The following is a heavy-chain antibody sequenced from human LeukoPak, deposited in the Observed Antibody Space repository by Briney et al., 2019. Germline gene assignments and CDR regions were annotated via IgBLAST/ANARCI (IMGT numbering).Heavy chain of an antibody. CDR3: AKMGGRLLSAFDI. Sequence: PGGSLRLSCVASGFTFSSYAMSWVRQAPGKGLEWVSAISGSGGSTYYADSVKGRFTISRDNSKNTLYLQMNSLRAEDTAVYYCAKMGGRLLSAFDIWGQGTMVTVSS. J-gene: IGHJ3*02. D-gene: IGHD3-10*01. CDR2: ISGSGGST. CDR1: GFTFSSYA. V-gene: IGHV3-23*01.